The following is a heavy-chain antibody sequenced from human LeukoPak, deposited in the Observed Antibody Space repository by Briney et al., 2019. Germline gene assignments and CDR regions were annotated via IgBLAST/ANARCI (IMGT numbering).Heavy chain of an antibody. CDR2: MNPNSGNT. V-gene: IGHV1-8*03. J-gene: IGHJ2*01. D-gene: IGHD3-9*01. CDR3: ARDLLQYYDILTGYWNWYFDL. Sequence: GASVKVSCKASGYTFTSYDINWVRQATGQGLEWMGWMNPNSGNTGYAQKFQGRVTITRNTSISTAYMELSSLRSEDTAVYYCARDLLQYYDILTGYWNWYFDLWGRGTLVTVSS. CDR1: GYTFTSYD.